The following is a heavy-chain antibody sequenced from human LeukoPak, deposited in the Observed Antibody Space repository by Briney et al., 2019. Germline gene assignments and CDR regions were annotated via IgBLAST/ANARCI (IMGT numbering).Heavy chain of an antibody. CDR2: IYTSGST. Sequence: SEALSLTCTVSGGSISSYYWSWIRQPAGKGLEWVGRIYTSGSTNYNPSLKSRVTMSVDTSKNQFSLKLSSVTAADTAVYYCARDRSGYDDAFDIWGQGTMVTVSS. CDR1: GGSISSYY. V-gene: IGHV4-4*07. J-gene: IGHJ3*02. D-gene: IGHD5-12*01. CDR3: ARDRSGYDDAFDI.